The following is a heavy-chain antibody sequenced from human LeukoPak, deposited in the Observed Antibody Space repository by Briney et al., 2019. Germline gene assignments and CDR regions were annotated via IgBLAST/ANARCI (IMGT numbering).Heavy chain of an antibody. Sequence: GASVTVSCKASGYTFTGYYMHWVRQAPGQGLEWMGWINPNSGVTHYPQKFQGRVTMTRDTSIRTAYMEVSSLRSDDTAVYYCARGQQWLEAFDYWGLGTLVTVSS. CDR2: INPNSGVT. CDR1: GYTFTGYY. CDR3: ARGQQWLEAFDY. J-gene: IGHJ4*02. V-gene: IGHV1-2*02. D-gene: IGHD6-19*01.